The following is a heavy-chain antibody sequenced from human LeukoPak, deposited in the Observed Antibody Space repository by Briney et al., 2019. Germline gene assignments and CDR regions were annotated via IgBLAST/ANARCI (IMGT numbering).Heavy chain of an antibody. J-gene: IGHJ2*01. Sequence: SLSLSCAASGFTFDDYAMHWVRQAPGKGLEWISGISWNSGSIGYADSVKGRFTISRDNAKNSLYLQMNSLRAEDTALYYCAKDISTGELQRTWYFDLWGRGTLVTVSS. CDR3: AKDISTGELQRTWYFDL. CDR2: ISWNSGSI. V-gene: IGHV3-9*01. D-gene: IGHD1-26*01. CDR1: GFTFDDYA.